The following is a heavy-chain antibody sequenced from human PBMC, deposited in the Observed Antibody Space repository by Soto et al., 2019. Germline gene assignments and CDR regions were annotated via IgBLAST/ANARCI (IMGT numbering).Heavy chain of an antibody. Sequence: QVQLVQSGAEVKKPGASVKVSCKASGYTFTSYAMHWVRQAPGQRLEWMGWINAGNGNTKYSQKFQGRVTITRDTSASTANMELSSLRSEDTAVYYCARAHYDILTGYYYYYYMDVWGKGTTVTVSS. V-gene: IGHV1-3*01. J-gene: IGHJ6*03. CDR3: ARAHYDILTGYYYYYYMDV. CDR2: INAGNGNT. D-gene: IGHD3-9*01. CDR1: GYTFTSYA.